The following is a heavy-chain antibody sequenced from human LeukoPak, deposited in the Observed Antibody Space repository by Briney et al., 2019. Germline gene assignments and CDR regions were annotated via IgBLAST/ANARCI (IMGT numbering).Heavy chain of an antibody. CDR2: ISSSGSTI. CDR1: GFTFTNYE. J-gene: IGHJ4*02. CDR3: ARDYSESAIFGVVYGIDY. D-gene: IGHD3-3*01. V-gene: IGHV3-48*03. Sequence: PGGSLRLSCAASGFTFTNYEMNWVRPAPGKGLEWVSYISSSGSTIYYADSVKGRFTVSRDNAKSSLFLQMNSLRAEDTAIYYCARDYSESAIFGVVYGIDYWGQGTLVTVSS.